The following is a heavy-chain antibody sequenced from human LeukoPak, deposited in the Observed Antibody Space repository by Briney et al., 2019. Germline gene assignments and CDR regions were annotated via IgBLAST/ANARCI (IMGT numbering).Heavy chain of an antibody. CDR2: IKQDGSEK. V-gene: IGHV3-7*03. CDR1: AFTLSNYW. J-gene: IGHJ6*04. D-gene: IGHD2-2*01. CDR3: TRVRAAPSYYYYYGMDV. Sequence: PGGSLRLSCAASAFTLSNYWMSWVRQAPGKGLEWVANIKQDGSEKYYVDSVKGRFTISRDNAKNSLYLQMSSLRAEDTAVYYCTRVRAAPSYYYYYGMDVWGKGTTVTVSS.